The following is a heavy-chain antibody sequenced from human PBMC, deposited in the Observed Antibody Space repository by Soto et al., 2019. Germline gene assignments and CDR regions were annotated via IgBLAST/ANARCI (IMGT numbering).Heavy chain of an antibody. CDR1: GFTFSSHP. D-gene: IGHD6-25*01. CDR2: INQEGDAT. CDR3: VRDAAVDGGNSLVLDY. Sequence: EVQLVESGEGLVQPGGSLRLSCAASGFTFSSHPMHWVRQSPGRGLEHVSVINQEGDATDYADSVKGRFTISRDNSKNTLFLQMGSVRADDMAVYYCVRDAAVDGGNSLVLDYWGQGIPVTVSS. V-gene: IGHV3-64*02. J-gene: IGHJ4*02.